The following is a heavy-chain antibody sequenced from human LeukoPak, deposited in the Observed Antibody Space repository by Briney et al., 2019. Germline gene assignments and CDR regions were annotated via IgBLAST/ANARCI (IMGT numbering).Heavy chain of an antibody. J-gene: IGHJ6*03. CDR3: ARGAQGQYYYYMDV. CDR1: GFTFSDYY. V-gene: IGHV3-11*04. Sequence: PGGSLRLSCAASGFTFSDYYMIWIRQAPGKGLEWLSYISGSTSTIYYADSVKGRFTISRDNAKNSLYLQMNSLRAEDTAVYYCARGAQGQYYYYMDVWGKGTTVTVSS. CDR2: ISGSTSTI.